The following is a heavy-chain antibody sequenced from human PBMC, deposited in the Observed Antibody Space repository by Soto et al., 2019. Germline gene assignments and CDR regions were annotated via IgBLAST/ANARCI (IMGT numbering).Heavy chain of an antibody. D-gene: IGHD6-19*01. J-gene: IGHJ6*02. CDR3: TTVSRWLALRNYYYYYGMDV. Sequence: GGSLRLSCAASGFTPSNALMSGVRQAPGKGLEWVGRIKSKTDGGTTDYAAPVKGRFTISRDDSKNTLYLQMNSLKTEDTAVYYCTTVSRWLALRNYYYYYGMDVWGQGTTVTVSS. V-gene: IGHV3-15*01. CDR2: IKSKTDGGTT. CDR1: GFTPSNAL.